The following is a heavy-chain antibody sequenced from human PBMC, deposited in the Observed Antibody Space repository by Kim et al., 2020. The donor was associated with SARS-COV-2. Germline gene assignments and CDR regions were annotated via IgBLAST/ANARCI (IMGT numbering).Heavy chain of an antibody. CDR1: GFTFTSYA. J-gene: IGHJ4*02. Sequence: GGSLRLSCEASGFTFTSYAMTWVRQAPGKGLEWVASIGITGGNTYYADSVKGWFTIPRDNSRDTLFLHMNSLRAEDTAVYYCTKRTSGAWPFDYWGQGTLVTVSS. CDR2: IGITGGNT. D-gene: IGHD2-2*01. V-gene: IGHV3-23*01. CDR3: TKRTSGAWPFDY.